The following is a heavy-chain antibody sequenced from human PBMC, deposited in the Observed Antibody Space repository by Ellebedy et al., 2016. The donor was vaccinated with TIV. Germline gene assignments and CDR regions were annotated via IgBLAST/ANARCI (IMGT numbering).Heavy chain of an antibody. J-gene: IGHJ4*02. Sequence: SVKVSCKASGGTFSSFAISWVRQAPGQGLAWMGGIIGMFGTASYAQKSLARVTITADEFTSTAYMEMSSLRSEDTAVYYCARHSGYHAISYLAYWGQGTLVTVSS. V-gene: IGHV1-69*13. CDR3: ARHSGYHAISYLAY. D-gene: IGHD5-12*01. CDR1: GGTFSSFA. CDR2: IIGMFGTA.